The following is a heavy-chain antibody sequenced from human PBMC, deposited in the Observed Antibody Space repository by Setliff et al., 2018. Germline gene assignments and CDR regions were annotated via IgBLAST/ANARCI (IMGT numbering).Heavy chain of an antibody. CDR2: IIPVLGMT. Sequence: GASVKVSCKASGDPFNAYGVSWVRQAPGQGLEWMGAIIPVLGMTDYAQKFQGRLTITADQSTHTVYMELSSLRFDDTALYYCARGPSPTVTPSRLIYFYHMDVWGTGTTVTVSS. V-gene: IGHV1-69*10. CDR3: ARGPSPTVTPSRLIYFYHMDV. D-gene: IGHD4-17*01. J-gene: IGHJ6*03. CDR1: GDPFNAYG.